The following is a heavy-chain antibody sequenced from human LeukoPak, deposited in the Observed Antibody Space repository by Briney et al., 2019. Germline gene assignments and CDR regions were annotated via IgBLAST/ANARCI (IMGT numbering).Heavy chain of an antibody. CDR1: GFTFSNFW. V-gene: IGHV3-74*01. CDR2: ITSDGSNI. J-gene: IGHJ4*02. D-gene: IGHD3-16*01. Sequence: PGGSLRLSCAASGFTFSNFWLHWVRQAPGKGLEWVSRITSDGSNINYADSVQGRFTISRDNAKNTLYLQMNSLRAEDTAVYSCARGGHSSFDYWGQGALVTVSS. CDR3: ARGGHSSFDY.